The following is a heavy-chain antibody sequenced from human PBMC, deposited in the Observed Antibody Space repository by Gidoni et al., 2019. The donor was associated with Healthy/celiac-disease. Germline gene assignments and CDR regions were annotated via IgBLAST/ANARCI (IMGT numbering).Heavy chain of an antibody. V-gene: IGHV3-11*01. J-gene: IGHJ4*02. CDR2: ISSSGSTI. D-gene: IGHD3-22*01. CDR1: DSTSTDYY. Sequence: QVQLVESGGGWVKQGGPRRLSGAAPDSTSTDYYLSWIRQAPGKGLEWFSYISSSGSTIYYADSVKGRFTISRDNAKNSLYLQMNSLRAEDTAVYYCARDLRTYYYDSSGSDYWGQGTLVTVSS. CDR3: ARDLRTYYYDSSGSDY.